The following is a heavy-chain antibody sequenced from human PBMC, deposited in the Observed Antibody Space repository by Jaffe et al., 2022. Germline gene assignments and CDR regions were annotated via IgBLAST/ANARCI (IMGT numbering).Heavy chain of an antibody. J-gene: IGHJ6*03. Sequence: QVQLVQSGAEVKKPGSSVKVSCKASGGTFSSYAISWVRQAPGQGLEWMGGIIPIFGTANYAQKFQGRVTITTDESTSTAYMELSSLRSEDTAVYYCARGSSGWQRVGDYYYYMDVWGKGTTVTVSS. D-gene: IGHD6-19*01. CDR2: IIPIFGTA. CDR1: GGTFSSYA. V-gene: IGHV1-69*05. CDR3: ARGSSGWQRVGDYYYYMDV.